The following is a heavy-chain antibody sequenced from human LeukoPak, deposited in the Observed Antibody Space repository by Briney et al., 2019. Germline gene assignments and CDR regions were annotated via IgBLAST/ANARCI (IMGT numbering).Heavy chain of an antibody. D-gene: IGHD4-23*01. CDR2: IYSGGST. CDR3: ARHGYGGNSDAFDI. CDR1: GFTVSSNY. J-gene: IGHJ3*02. Sequence: PGGSLRLSCAASGFTVSSNYMSWVRQAPGKGLEWVSVIYSGGSTYYADSVKGRFTISRDNSKNTLYLQMNSLRAEDTAVYYCARHGYGGNSDAFDIWGQGTMVTVSS. V-gene: IGHV3-66*04.